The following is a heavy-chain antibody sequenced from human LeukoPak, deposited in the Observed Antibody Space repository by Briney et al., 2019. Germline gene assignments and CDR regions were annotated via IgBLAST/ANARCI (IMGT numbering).Heavy chain of an antibody. CDR2: ISGYNGNT. J-gene: IGHJ4*02. CDR1: GYTFSSYG. Sequence: ASVKVSCKASGYTFSSYGIVWVRQAPGQGLESMGWISGYNGNTNYAQMLQGRVSMTTDTSTTTAYMELRSLTSDDTALYFCARSSLGTITAGPFDYWGQGPLVTVSS. V-gene: IGHV1-18*01. D-gene: IGHD5-12*01. CDR3: ARSSLGTITAGPFDY.